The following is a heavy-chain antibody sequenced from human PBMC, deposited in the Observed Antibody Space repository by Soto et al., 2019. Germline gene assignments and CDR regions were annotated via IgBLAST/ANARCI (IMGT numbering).Heavy chain of an antibody. CDR3: AKDRSSSWYGYYYYGMDV. D-gene: IGHD6-13*01. CDR1: GFTFSSYG. CDR2: ISHDGSNK. J-gene: IGHJ6*02. V-gene: IGHV3-30*18. Sequence: QVQLVESGGGVVQPGRSLRLSCAASGFTFSSYGMHWVRQAPGKGLEWVAVISHDGSNKYYADSVKGRFTISRDNSKNTLYLQMNSLRAEDTAVYYCAKDRSSSWYGYYYYGMDVWGQGTTVTVSS.